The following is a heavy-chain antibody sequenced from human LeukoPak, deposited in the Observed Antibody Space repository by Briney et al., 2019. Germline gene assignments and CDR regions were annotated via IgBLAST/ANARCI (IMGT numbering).Heavy chain of an antibody. CDR3: AKPGLYYYDSSGYYDY. Sequence: GGSLRLSCAASGFTFSSYGMHWVRQAPGKGLEWVAVIWYDGSNKYYADSVKGRFTISRDNSKNTLYLQMNSLRAEDTAVYYCAKPGLYYYDSSGYYDYWGQGTLDTVSS. CDR1: GFTFSSYG. D-gene: IGHD3-22*01. CDR2: IWYDGSNK. J-gene: IGHJ4*02. V-gene: IGHV3-33*06.